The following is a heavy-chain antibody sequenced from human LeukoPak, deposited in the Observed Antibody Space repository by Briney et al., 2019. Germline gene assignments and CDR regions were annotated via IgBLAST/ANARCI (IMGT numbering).Heavy chain of an antibody. J-gene: IGHJ3*02. CDR3: ARLRSDIVVVPAAQRGAFDI. D-gene: IGHD2-2*01. V-gene: IGHV4-39*01. CDR1: GGSISSYY. CDR2: IYYSGST. Sequence: PSETLSLTCTVSGGSISSYYWGWIRQPPGKGLEWIGSIYYSGSTYYNPSLKSRVTISVDTSKNQFSLKLSSVTAADTAVYYCARLRSDIVVVPAAQRGAFDIWGQGTMVTVSS.